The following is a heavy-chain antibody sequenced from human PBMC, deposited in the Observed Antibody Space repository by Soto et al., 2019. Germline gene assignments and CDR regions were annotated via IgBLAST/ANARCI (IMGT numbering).Heavy chain of an antibody. CDR2: INAGNGNT. V-gene: IGHV1-3*01. Sequence: QVQLVQSGAEVKKPGASVKVSCKASGYTFTSYAMHWVRQAPGQRLEWMGWINAGNGNTKYSQKFQGRVTITRDTSASTAYRELSSLRSEDTAVYYGARGPVATSDNLDYWGQGTLVTVSS. D-gene: IGHD5-12*01. CDR3: ARGPVATSDNLDY. J-gene: IGHJ4*02. CDR1: GYTFTSYA.